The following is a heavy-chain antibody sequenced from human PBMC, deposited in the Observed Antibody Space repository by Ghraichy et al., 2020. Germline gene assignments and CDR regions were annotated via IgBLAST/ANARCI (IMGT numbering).Heavy chain of an antibody. V-gene: IGHV3-7*01. CDR2: IKQDGSEK. CDR1: GFSFDSYW. J-gene: IGHJ4*02. CDR3: VRGRKISDY. Sequence: GGSLRLSCAASGFSFDSYWMTWVRQAPGKGLEWVASIKQDGSEKYFVDSVRGRFSISRDDANNSLSLQMYSRRVEDTATYYCVRGRKISDYWGQGTLVTVSS.